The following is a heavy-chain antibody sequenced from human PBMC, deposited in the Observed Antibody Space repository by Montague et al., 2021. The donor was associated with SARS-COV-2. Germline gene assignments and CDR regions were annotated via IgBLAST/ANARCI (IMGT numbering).Heavy chain of an antibody. Sequence: SETLSLTCTGAGGSISNYYRSWIRQPAGKGLEWIGRIYASGNTNYNPSLKSRVTISVDTSKNQVSLKLTSVTAADTAVYYCARHLRVTTVTSHMYHYAMDVWGQGTTVTVSS. CDR2: IYASGNT. V-gene: IGHV4-4*07. J-gene: IGHJ6*02. CDR3: ARHLRVTTVTSHMYHYAMDV. D-gene: IGHD4-11*01. CDR1: GGSISNYY.